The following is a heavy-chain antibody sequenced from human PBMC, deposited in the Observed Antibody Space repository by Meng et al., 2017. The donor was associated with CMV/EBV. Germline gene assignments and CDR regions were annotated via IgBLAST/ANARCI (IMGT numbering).Heavy chain of an antibody. CDR2: INPNSGGT. V-gene: IGHV1-2*02. CDR1: GYTFTGYY. D-gene: IGHD3-22*01. CDR3: AADPMIVVVITTVRVFDY. J-gene: IGHJ4*02. Sequence: ASVKVSCKASGYTFTGYYMHWVRQAPGQGLEWMGWINPNSGGTNYAQKFQGRVTMTRDTSISTAYMELSSLRSEDTAVYYCAADPMIVVVITTVRVFDYWGQGTLVTVSS.